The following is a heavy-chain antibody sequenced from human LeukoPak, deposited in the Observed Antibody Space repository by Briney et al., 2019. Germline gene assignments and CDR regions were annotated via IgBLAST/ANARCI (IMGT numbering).Heavy chain of an antibody. CDR2: ISGSGGST. CDR1: GFTFSSYA. D-gene: IGHD6-13*01. V-gene: IGHV3-23*01. Sequence: GGSLRLSCAASGFTFSSYAMSWVRQAPGKGLEWVSAISGSGGSTYYADSVKGRFTISRDNSKNTLYLQMNSLRAEDTAVYYCAKDLRAPTYSSSWYDSDYYYGMDVWGQGTTVTVSS. J-gene: IGHJ6*02. CDR3: AKDLRAPTYSSSWYDSDYYYGMDV.